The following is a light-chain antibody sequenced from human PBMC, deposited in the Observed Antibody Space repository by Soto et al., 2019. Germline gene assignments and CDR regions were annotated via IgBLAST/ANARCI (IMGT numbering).Light chain of an antibody. CDR1: QSVCSH. CDR3: QQYNNWPLT. J-gene: IGKJ3*01. Sequence: EIGMTQSPATLSVSPGERATPPCRARQSVCSHLAWYQQKPGQAPRLLIYGASTRATGIPARFSGSGSGTEFTLTISSLQSEDFAVYYCQQYNNWPLTFGPGTKVDIK. V-gene: IGKV3-15*01. CDR2: GAS.